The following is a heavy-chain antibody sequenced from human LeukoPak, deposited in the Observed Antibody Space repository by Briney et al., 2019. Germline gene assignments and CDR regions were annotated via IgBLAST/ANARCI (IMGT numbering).Heavy chain of an antibody. D-gene: IGHD6-19*01. CDR2: IRSKANSYAT. CDR1: GFTFSGST. Sequence: QPGGSLRLSCAASGFTFSGSTMHWVRQASGKGLEWVGRIRSKANSYATAYAASVKGRFTISRDDSKNTAYLQMSSLKTEDTAVYYCTSRIAVATWGFDPWGQGTLVTVSS. V-gene: IGHV3-73*01. CDR3: TSRIAVATWGFDP. J-gene: IGHJ5*02.